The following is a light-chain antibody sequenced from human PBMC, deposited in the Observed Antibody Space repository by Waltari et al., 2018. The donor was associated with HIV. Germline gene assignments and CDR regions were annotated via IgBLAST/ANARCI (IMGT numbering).Light chain of an antibody. CDR1: QSVSSH. J-gene: IGKJ3*01. CDR2: EAS. V-gene: IGKV3-11*01. Sequence: EIVLTQSPATLSLSPGERVTLSCRASQSVSSHLAWYQQKRGQAPRLLISEASKRAAGIPARFSGSVSGTDFTLTIAGLEPEDFAVYYCQQYSNWPLITFGPGTKVDV. CDR3: QQYSNWPLIT.